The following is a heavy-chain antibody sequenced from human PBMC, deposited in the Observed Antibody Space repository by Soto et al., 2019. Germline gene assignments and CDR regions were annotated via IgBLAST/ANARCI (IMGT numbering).Heavy chain of an antibody. J-gene: IGHJ4*02. Sequence: GGSLRLSCAASGFIFSDYYKSWIRQAPGKGLEWISYISSSDNIIYYADSVKGRFTISRDNAKNSLYLQMNSLRAEDTAVYYCARDRGYYDSSGYFDYWGQGTLVTV. V-gene: IGHV3-11*01. CDR1: GFIFSDYY. CDR2: ISSSDNII. D-gene: IGHD3-22*01. CDR3: ARDRGYYDSSGYFDY.